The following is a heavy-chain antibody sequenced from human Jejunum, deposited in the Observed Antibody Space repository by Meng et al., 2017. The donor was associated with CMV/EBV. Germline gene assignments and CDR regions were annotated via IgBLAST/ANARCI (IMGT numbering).Heavy chain of an antibody. CDR1: GFAFSSYW. Sequence: CDASGFAFSSYWMPWVRHAPGKGLVWVSRINPGGSTTNYADSVKGRFSISGDNAKNTLYLQMNGLRADDTAVYYCATAGNYRLDTWGQGTLVTVSS. CDR2: INPGGSTT. D-gene: IGHD5-24*01. V-gene: IGHV3-74*01. J-gene: IGHJ4*02. CDR3: ATAGNYRLDT.